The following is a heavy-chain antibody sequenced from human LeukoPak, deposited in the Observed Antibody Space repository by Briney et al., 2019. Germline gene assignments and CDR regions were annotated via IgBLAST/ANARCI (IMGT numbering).Heavy chain of an antibody. J-gene: IGHJ4*02. Sequence: GGSLRLSCAASGFTFSSYAMHWVRQAPGKGLEWVAVISYDGSNKYYADSVKGRFTISRDNSKNTLYLQMNSLRAEDTAVYYCARSGGSRFLEWLLGYWGQGTLVTASA. CDR3: ARSGGSRFLEWLLGY. CDR1: GFTFSSYA. V-gene: IGHV3-30*04. CDR2: ISYDGSNK. D-gene: IGHD3-3*01.